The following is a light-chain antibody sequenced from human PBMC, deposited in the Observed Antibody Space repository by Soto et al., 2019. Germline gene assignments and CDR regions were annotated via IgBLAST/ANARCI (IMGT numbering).Light chain of an antibody. CDR1: QSVSSSY. CDR2: GAS. Sequence: EIVLTQSPGTLSLSPGKRATLSCRASQSVSSSYLAWYQQKPGQAPRLLIYGASSRATGIPDRFSGSGSGTDLTLTISRLEPEDFAVYYCQQYGSSSYTFGQGTKLEIK. CDR3: QQYGSSSYT. J-gene: IGKJ2*01. V-gene: IGKV3-20*01.